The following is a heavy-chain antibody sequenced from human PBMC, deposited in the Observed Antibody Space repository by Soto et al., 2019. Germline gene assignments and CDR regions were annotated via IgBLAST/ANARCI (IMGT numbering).Heavy chain of an antibody. V-gene: IGHV3-21*01. CDR3: ARDSKPPKQLVVDY. D-gene: IGHD6-6*01. CDR2: ISSSSSYI. CDR1: GFTFSSYS. J-gene: IGHJ4*02. Sequence: GGSLRLSCAASGFTFSSYSMNWVRQAPGKGLEWVSSISSSSSYIYYADSVKGRFTISRDNAKNSLYLQMNSLRAEDTTVYYCARDSKPPKQLVVDYWGQGTLVTVSS.